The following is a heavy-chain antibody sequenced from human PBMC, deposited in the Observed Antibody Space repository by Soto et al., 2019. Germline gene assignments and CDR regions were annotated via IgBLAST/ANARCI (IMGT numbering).Heavy chain of an antibody. CDR2: IDWDDDK. D-gene: IGHD6-13*01. CDR3: ARMCHRRSWYAVYYYGMDV. Sequence: SCPTLVNPTQTLTLTCTFSGFSLSTSGMCVSWIRQPPGKALEWLALIDWDDDKYYSTSLKTRLTISKDTSKNQVVLTMTNMDPVDTATYYCARMCHRRSWYAVYYYGMDVWGQGTTVTVSS. V-gene: IGHV2-70*01. J-gene: IGHJ6*02. CDR1: GFSLSTSGMC.